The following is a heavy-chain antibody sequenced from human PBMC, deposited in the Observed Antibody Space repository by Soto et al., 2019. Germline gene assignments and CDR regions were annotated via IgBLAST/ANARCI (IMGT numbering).Heavy chain of an antibody. CDR1: GFSFSDYS. CDR3: TKDRVPDGIYSFDY. D-gene: IGHD2-15*01. V-gene: IGHV3-23*03. Sequence: GSLRLSCAASGFSFSDYSMNWVRQAPGKGLEWVSFIDLSGTTTYYRDSVKGRFTIFKDKSMNTVYLQMNSLTVEDAAVYYCTKDRVPDGIYSFDYLGRGALAAV. CDR2: IDLSGTTT. J-gene: IGHJ4*02.